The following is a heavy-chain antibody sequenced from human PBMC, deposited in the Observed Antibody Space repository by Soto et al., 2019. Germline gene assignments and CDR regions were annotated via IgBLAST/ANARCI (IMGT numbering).Heavy chain of an antibody. CDR1: GYTFTDYY. CDR3: AKDQGGYMVSGMDV. J-gene: IGHJ6*02. D-gene: IGHD2-2*02. CDR2: INPNSGAT. V-gene: IGHV1-2*02. Sequence: ASVKVSCKASGYTFTDYYIYWLRQAPGHGLEWMGWINPNSGATNYAHNCQGRVTMTRDTCIRAAYMELSRLSPDDTAVYYCAKDQGGYMVSGMDVWGQGTTFTVSS.